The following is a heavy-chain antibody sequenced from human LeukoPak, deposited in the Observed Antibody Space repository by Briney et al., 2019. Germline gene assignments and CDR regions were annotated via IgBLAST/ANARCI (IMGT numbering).Heavy chain of an antibody. CDR3: ATDAYYDSSRAFDY. J-gene: IGHJ4*02. D-gene: IGHD3-22*01. CDR1: GYTLTELS. Sequence: GASVKVSCKVSGYTLTELSMHWVRQAPGKGLEWMGGFDPEDGETIYAQKFQGRVTMTEDTSTDTAYMELSSLRSEDTAVYYCATDAYYDSSRAFDYWGQGTLVTVSS. V-gene: IGHV1-24*01. CDR2: FDPEDGET.